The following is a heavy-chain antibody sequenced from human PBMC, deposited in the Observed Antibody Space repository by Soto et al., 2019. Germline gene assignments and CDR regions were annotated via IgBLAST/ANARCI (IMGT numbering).Heavy chain of an antibody. D-gene: IGHD3-22*01. Sequence: GGSLRLSCAASGFTFSSYAMSWVRQAPGKGLEWVSAISGSGGSTYYADSVKGRFTISRDNSKNTLYLQMNSLRAEDTAVYYCAKDRPDYYDSSGYYGWFDPWGQGTRVTVSS. CDR1: GFTFSSYA. V-gene: IGHV3-23*01. CDR2: ISGSGGST. J-gene: IGHJ5*02. CDR3: AKDRPDYYDSSGYYGWFDP.